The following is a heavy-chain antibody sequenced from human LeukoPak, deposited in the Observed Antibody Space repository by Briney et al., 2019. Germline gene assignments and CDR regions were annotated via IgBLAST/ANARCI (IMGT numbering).Heavy chain of an antibody. CDR2: ITGSGSRT. J-gene: IGHJ4*02. D-gene: IGHD4-23*01. CDR1: GFTFSSYA. V-gene: IGHV3-23*01. CDR3: AKSRLVVTAFDY. Sequence: GGSLRLSCAVSGFTFSSYAMNWVRQAPGKGLEWVSVITGSGSRTYYADSVKGRFTISRDNSRSTLFLQMNSLRGEDTAVYYCAKSRLVVTAFDYWGQGTLVTVSS.